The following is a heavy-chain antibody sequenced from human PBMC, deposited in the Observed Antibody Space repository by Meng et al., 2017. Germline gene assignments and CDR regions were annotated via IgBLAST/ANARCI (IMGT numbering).Heavy chain of an antibody. J-gene: IGHJ6*02. Sequence: QVQLQESGPGLLKPSQTLSLTCTVSGGSISSGGYYWSWIRQHPGKGLEWIGYIYYSGSTYYNPSLKSLVTISVDTSKNQFSLKLSSVTAADTAVYYCARVGYDSSGYVYGMDVWGQGTTVTVSS. CDR1: GGSISSGGYY. D-gene: IGHD3-22*01. V-gene: IGHV4-31*01. CDR3: ARVGYDSSGYVYGMDV. CDR2: IYYSGST.